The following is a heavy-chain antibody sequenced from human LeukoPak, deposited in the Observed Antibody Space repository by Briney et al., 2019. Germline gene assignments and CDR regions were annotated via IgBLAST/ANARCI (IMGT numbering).Heavy chain of an antibody. V-gene: IGHV3-23*01. CDR1: GFTFSSYA. Sequence: GGSLRLSCAASGFTFSSYAMSWVSQAPGKGLEWVSAISGSGGSTYYADSVKGRFTISRDNSKNTLYLQMNSLRAEDTAVYYCAKHPTTTMIVVVMYFDYWGQGTLVTVSS. D-gene: IGHD3-22*01. J-gene: IGHJ4*02. CDR2: ISGSGGST. CDR3: AKHPTTTMIVVVMYFDY.